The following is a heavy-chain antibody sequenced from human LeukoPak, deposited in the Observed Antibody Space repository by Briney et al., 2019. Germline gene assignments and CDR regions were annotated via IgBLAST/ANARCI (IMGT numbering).Heavy chain of an antibody. Sequence: SETLSLTCTVSGGSISSSSHYWDWIRQPPGKGLEWIGSIYYSGTTYHNPSLKSQVSISIDTSKNQFSLKLTSVTAADTAVYYCARAYSSSWYWNWFDPWGQGTLVTVSS. V-gene: IGHV4-39*01. D-gene: IGHD6-13*01. J-gene: IGHJ5*02. CDR1: GGSISSSSHY. CDR3: ARAYSSSWYWNWFDP. CDR2: IYYSGTT.